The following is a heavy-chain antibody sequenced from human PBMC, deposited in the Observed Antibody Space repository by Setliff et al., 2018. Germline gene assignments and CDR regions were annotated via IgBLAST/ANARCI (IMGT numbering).Heavy chain of an antibody. CDR3: ARVGPLTDDAFDI. J-gene: IGHJ3*02. V-gene: IGHV5-51*01. D-gene: IGHD1-26*01. CDR2: IYPADSDT. CDR1: GYTFTNYW. Sequence: GESLKISCKGSGYTFTNYWITWVRQMPGKGLEYMGIIYPADSDTTYSPSFQGQVTISADKSINTAYLQWSSLKASDTAIYYCARVGPLTDDAFDIWGQGTMVTVSS.